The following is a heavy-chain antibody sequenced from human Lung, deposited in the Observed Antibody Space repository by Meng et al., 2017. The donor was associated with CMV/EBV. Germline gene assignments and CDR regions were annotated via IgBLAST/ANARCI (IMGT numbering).Heavy chain of an antibody. CDR2: IPHRGSS. D-gene: IGHD3-10*01. CDR3: LRRSGGSV. Sequence: QLQWPGSAPVLVKPSAPVSLTCAVAGDSITNHNWWAWVRQPPGKGLEWIGEIPHRGSSAYNPSLKSRVSMSIDKSKNQFSLKLTSVTAADTAVYHCLRRSGGSVWGQGTLVTVSS. V-gene: IGHV4-4*02. J-gene: IGHJ1*01. CDR1: GDSITNHNW.